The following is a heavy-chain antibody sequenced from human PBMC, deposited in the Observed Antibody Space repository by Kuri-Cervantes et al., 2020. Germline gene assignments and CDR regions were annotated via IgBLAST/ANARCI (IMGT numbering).Heavy chain of an antibody. V-gene: IGHV3-7*01. CDR3: ARGDDAFDI. J-gene: IGHJ3*02. CDR1: GFTFDNYA. CDR2: IKQDGSEK. Sequence: GESLKISCAASGFTFDNYAMSWVRQAPGKGLEWVANIKQDGSEKYYVDSVKGRFTISRDNAKNSLYLQMNSLRAEDTAVYYCARGDDAFDIWGQGTMVTVSS.